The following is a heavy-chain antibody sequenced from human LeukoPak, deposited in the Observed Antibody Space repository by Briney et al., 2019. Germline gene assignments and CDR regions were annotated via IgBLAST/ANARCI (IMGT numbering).Heavy chain of an antibody. V-gene: IGHV5-51*01. CDR2: IYPSDSDT. Sequence: GESLKISCKGSGYSFTDYWIGWVRQKPGKGLEWMGIIYPSDSDTKYSPSFQGQVTISVDKSISSAYLQWSSLKTSDSAMYYCAKGYWYFDLWGRGTLLTVSS. J-gene: IGHJ2*01. CDR3: AKGYWYFDL. CDR1: GYSFTDYW.